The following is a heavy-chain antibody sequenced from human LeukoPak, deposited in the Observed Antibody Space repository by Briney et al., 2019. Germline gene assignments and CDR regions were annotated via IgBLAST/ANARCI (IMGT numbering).Heavy chain of an antibody. J-gene: IGHJ4*02. CDR2: IYYSGST. Sequence: PSETLSLTCTVSGGSISSGDYYWSWIRQPPGKGLEWIGYIYYSGSTYYNPSLKSRVTISVDTSKNQFSLKLSSVTAADTAVYYCARDRLNYDFWSGSFDYWGQGTLVTVSS. CDR3: ARDRLNYDFWSGSFDY. V-gene: IGHV4-30-4*08. D-gene: IGHD3-3*01. CDR1: GGSISSGDYY.